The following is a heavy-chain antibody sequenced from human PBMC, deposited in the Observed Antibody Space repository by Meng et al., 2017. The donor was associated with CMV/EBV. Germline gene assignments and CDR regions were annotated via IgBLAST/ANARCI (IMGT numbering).Heavy chain of an antibody. J-gene: IGHJ4*02. D-gene: IGHD3-3*01. Sequence: SVKVSCKASGGTFSSCTISWVRQAPGQGLEWMGRIIPILGIANYAQKFQGRVTITADKSTSTAYMELSSLRSEDTAVYYCARGDSFWSGYYWGQGTLVTVSS. CDR3: ARGDSFWSGYY. CDR1: GGTFSSCT. CDR2: IIPILGIA. V-gene: IGHV1-69*02.